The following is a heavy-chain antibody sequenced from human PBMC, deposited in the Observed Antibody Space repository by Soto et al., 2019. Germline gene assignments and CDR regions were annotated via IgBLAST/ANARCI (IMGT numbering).Heavy chain of an antibody. CDR2: IYYSGGT. V-gene: IGHV4-59*01. Sequence: QVQLQESGPGLVKPSETLSLTCTVSGGSITSYYWSWIRQPLGKGLEGIGYIYYSGGTNSNPSLKSRVTISGDTSKNQFSLKLSSVTAADTAVYYCARWYSSGWYGWFDPWGQGTLVTVSS. D-gene: IGHD6-19*01. CDR1: GGSITSYY. CDR3: ARWYSSGWYGWFDP. J-gene: IGHJ5*02.